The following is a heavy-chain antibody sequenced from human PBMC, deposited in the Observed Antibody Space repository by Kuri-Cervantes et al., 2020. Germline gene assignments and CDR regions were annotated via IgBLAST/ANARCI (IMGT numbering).Heavy chain of an antibody. D-gene: IGHD6-19*01. Sequence: SETLSLTCAVYGGSFSGYYWSWIRQPPGKGLEWIGEINHSGSTNYNPSLNSRVAISIDTSKDQFSLKVRSMTAADTAVYYCARRRSSGWFGFDSWGQGALVTVSS. CDR3: ARRRSSGWFGFDS. J-gene: IGHJ4*02. CDR2: INHSGST. CDR1: GGSFSGYY. V-gene: IGHV4-34*01.